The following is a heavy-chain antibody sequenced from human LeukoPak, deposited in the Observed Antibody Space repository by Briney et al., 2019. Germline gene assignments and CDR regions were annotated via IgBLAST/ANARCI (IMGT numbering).Heavy chain of an antibody. D-gene: IGHD6-19*01. V-gene: IGHV3-7*01. CDR1: GFTFSSYW. Sequence: GGSLRLSCAASGFTFSSYWMSWVRQAPGKGLEWVANIKQDGSEKYYVDSVKGRFTISRDNAKNSLYLQMNSLRAEDTAVYYCARTPRSGWDYYYGMDVWGQGTTVTVSS. J-gene: IGHJ6*02. CDR3: ARTPRSGWDYYYGMDV. CDR2: IKQDGSEK.